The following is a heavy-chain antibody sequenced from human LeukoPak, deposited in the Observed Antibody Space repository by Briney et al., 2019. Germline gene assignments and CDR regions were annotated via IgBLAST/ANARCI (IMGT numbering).Heavy chain of an antibody. Sequence: QPGGSLRLSCAASGFTFSSYAMHWVRQAPGKGLEWVAVISYDGSNKYYADSVKGRFTISRDNSKNTLYLQMSSLRAEDTAVYYCARDYRGDFWSGLDYWGQGTLVAVSS. CDR3: ARDYRGDFWSGLDY. J-gene: IGHJ4*02. V-gene: IGHV3-30-3*01. CDR1: GFTFSSYA. D-gene: IGHD3-3*01. CDR2: ISYDGSNK.